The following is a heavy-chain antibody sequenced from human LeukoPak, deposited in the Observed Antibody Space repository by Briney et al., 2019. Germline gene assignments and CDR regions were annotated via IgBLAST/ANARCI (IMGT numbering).Heavy chain of an antibody. CDR3: ARGHYFDNSGYSGHHFDY. Sequence: GASVKVSCKTSGGTFSSYAISWVRQAPGQGLEWMGRIIPLLDISNYPQKFQGRVTITADTSTTTVYMELSSLRSEDTAVYYCARGHYFDNSGYSGHHFDYWGLGTLVTVSS. J-gene: IGHJ4*02. CDR2: IIPLLDIS. D-gene: IGHD3-22*01. CDR1: GGTFSSYA. V-gene: IGHV1-69*04.